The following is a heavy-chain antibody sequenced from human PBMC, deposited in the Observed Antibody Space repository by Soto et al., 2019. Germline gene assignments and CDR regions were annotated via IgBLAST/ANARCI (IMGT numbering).Heavy chain of an antibody. D-gene: IGHD3-22*01. V-gene: IGHV1-69*13. J-gene: IGHJ4*02. CDR2: IIPIFGTA. CDR1: GGTFSSYA. CDR3: ASFTYYYDSSGPSPAYFDY. Sequence: SVKVSFKASGGTFSSYAISWVRQAPGQGLEWMGGIIPIFGTANYAQKFQGRVTITADESTSTAYMELSSLRSEDTAVYYCASFTYYYDSSGPSPAYFDYWGQGTLVTVSS.